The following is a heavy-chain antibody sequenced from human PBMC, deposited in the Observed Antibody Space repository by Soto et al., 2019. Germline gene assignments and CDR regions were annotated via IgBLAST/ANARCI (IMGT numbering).Heavy chain of an antibody. CDR3: ARVQRGYSGPSSGSSMDV. D-gene: IGHD5-12*01. CDR1: GGSISSYY. V-gene: IGHV4-59*01. CDR2: IYYSGST. Sequence: SDTLSLTCTVSGGSISSYYWSWIRQPPGKGLEWIGYIYYSGSTNYNPSLKSRVTISVDTSKNQFSLKLSSVTAADTAVYYCARVQRGYSGPSSGSSMDVWGKGTTVTVSS. J-gene: IGHJ6*04.